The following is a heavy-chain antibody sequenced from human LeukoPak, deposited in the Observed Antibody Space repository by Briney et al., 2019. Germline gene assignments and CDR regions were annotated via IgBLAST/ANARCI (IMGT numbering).Heavy chain of an antibody. CDR2: INHSGST. V-gene: IGHV4-34*01. CDR3: ARHEPLRNLDY. Sequence: SETLSLTCAVYGGSFSGYYWSWIRQPPGKGLEWIGEINHSGSTNYNPSLKSRVTISVDTSKNQFSLKLSSVTAADTAVYYCARHEPLRNLDYWGQGTLVTVSS. D-gene: IGHD3-3*01. CDR1: GGSFSGYY. J-gene: IGHJ4*02.